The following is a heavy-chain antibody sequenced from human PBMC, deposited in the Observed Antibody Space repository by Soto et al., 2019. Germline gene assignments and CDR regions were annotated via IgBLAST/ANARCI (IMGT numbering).Heavy chain of an antibody. V-gene: IGHV1-18*01. CDR3: ARDEGGYDILTGYYKAHHFDY. D-gene: IGHD3-9*01. J-gene: IGHJ4*02. CDR1: GYTFTHFY. Sequence: QVQLVQSGAEVKKPGDSVKVSCSASGYTFTHFYITWVRQAPGQGLEWMGAISPHNFNTNFAQKFQGRVTLTTDTSTSTDYMELRSLRSADTAVYYCARDEGGYDILTGYYKAHHFDYWGQGVLVTVSS. CDR2: ISPHNFNT.